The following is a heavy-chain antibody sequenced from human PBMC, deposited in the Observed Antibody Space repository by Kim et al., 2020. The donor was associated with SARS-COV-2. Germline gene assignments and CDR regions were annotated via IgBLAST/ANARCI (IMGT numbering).Heavy chain of an antibody. CDR2: SYDVANS. CDR3: TFFDH. J-gene: IGHJ4*02. Sequence: SYDVANSQYADTVKGRFTVSRDDSKDTVYLQMNSLRPEDTAVYFCTFFDHWGQGTLVTVSS. V-gene: IGHV3-30*03.